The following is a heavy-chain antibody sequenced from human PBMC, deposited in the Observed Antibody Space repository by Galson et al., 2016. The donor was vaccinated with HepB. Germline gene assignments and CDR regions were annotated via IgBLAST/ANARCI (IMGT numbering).Heavy chain of an antibody. V-gene: IGHV3-53*01. CDR1: GISVSNNY. Sequence: SLRLSCAASGISVSNNYMIWVRQAPGKGLEWVSSIYSGGATHYADSVKGRFTISRDSSKNTLYLQMNSLGAEDTAVYFCARNPNAAATGTWGWGQGTLVTVSS. J-gene: IGHJ4*02. CDR3: ARNPNAAATGTWG. D-gene: IGHD6-13*01. CDR2: IYSGGAT.